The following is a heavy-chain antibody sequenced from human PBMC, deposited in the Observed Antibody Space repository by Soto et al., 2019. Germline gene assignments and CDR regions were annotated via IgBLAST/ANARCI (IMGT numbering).Heavy chain of an antibody. V-gene: IGHV3-23*01. Sequence: EVQLLESGGGLVQPGGSLRLSCAASGFTFSSYAMTWVRQAPGKGLEWVSAISGGGGTTYYADSVRGRFTISRDNSKNTLYLQMNSLRAEDTAVYYCAKVYGSGSEYNWFDPWGQGTLVTVSS. CDR1: GFTFSSYA. CDR3: AKVYGSGSEYNWFDP. CDR2: ISGGGGTT. J-gene: IGHJ5*02. D-gene: IGHD3-10*01.